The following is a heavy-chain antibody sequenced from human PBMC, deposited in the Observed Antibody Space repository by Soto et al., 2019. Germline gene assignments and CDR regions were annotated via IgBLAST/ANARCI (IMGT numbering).Heavy chain of an antibody. CDR2: IWYDGSNT. J-gene: IGHJ1*01. CDR1: GFTVNTFG. D-gene: IGHD5-12*01. V-gene: IGHV3-33*01. Sequence: QVQLEESGGGAVQPGTSLRLSCAASGFTVNTFGMHWVRQAPGKGLEWVAVIWYDGSNTYYAESVKGRFNISRDKSKNTLYLQMSSLRAEDTAVYYCARDEAPSERGFSGFEHWGQGTLVTVSS. CDR3: ARDEAPSERGFSGFEH.